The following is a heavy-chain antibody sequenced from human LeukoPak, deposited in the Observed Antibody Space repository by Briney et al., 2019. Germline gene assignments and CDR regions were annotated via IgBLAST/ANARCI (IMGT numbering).Heavy chain of an antibody. D-gene: IGHD4-17*01. CDR1: GGSFSGYY. CDR3: ARGSPYTVTTLTGYYYGMDV. J-gene: IGHJ6*02. Sequence: SETLSLTCAVYGGSFSGYYWSWIRQPPGKGLEWIGEINHSGSTNYNPSLKSRVTISVDTSKNQFSPKLSSVTAADTAVYYCARGSPYTVTTLTGYYYGMDVWGQGTLVTVSS. V-gene: IGHV4-34*01. CDR2: INHSGST.